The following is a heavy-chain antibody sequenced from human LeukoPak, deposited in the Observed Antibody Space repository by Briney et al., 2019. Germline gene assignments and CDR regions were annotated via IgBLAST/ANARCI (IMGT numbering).Heavy chain of an antibody. CDR3: TRGHSDHISIYDY. CDR1: GFTFSNYW. Sequence: WGSLRLSCAASGFTFSNYWMSWVRQAPGKGLEWVANIKQDGSEKYYVDSVKGRFTISRDNAKNSLYLQMNSLRAEDTAVYYCTRGHSDHISIYDYWGQGTLVTVSS. V-gene: IGHV3-7*01. CDR2: IKQDGSEK. D-gene: IGHD1-14*01. J-gene: IGHJ4*02.